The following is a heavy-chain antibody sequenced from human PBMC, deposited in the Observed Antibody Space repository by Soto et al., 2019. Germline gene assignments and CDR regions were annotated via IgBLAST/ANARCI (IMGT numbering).Heavy chain of an antibody. CDR2: FDPEDGET. J-gene: IGHJ4*02. CDR1: GYTLTELS. Sequence: GASVKVSCKVSGYTLTELSMHWVRQAPGKGLEWMGGFDPEDGETIYAQKFQGRVTMTEDTSTDTAYMELSSLRSEDTAVYYCATVSVGYYDSSGYFDYWGQGTLVTVS. D-gene: IGHD3-22*01. V-gene: IGHV1-24*01. CDR3: ATVSVGYYDSSGYFDY.